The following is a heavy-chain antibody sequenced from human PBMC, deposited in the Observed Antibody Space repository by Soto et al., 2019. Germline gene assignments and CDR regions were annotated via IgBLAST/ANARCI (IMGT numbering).Heavy chain of an antibody. CDR1: EFTLRRYG. CDR3: ARDLSGDYGALDT. CDR2: IWYDGSNK. J-gene: IGHJ3*02. Sequence: LSLSGARSEFTLRRYGMHCARQAQGKGLEWVAVIWYDGSNKVYADSVKGRFTISRDNSKNTLYLQMNSLRAEDTAVYYCARDLSGDYGALDTWGQGTMVTVSS. V-gene: IGHV3-33*01. D-gene: IGHD4-17*01.